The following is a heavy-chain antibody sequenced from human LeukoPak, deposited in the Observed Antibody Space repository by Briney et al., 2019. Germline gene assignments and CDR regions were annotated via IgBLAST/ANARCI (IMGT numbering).Heavy chain of an antibody. J-gene: IGHJ4*02. CDR1: GFTFSSYW. Sequence: GGSLRLSCTASGFTFSSYWMQWVRQVPGKGLVWVSRISGDGSSPSYADSVKGRFTISRDNSKNTLYLQMNNLSAEDTAVYYCARETSGSFPYWGQGTLVTVSS. CDR3: ARETSGSFPY. V-gene: IGHV3-74*01. CDR2: ISGDGSSP. D-gene: IGHD2-15*01.